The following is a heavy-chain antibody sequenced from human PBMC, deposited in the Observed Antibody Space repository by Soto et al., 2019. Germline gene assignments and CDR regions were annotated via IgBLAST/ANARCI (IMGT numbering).Heavy chain of an antibody. CDR1: GYTFTSYG. CDR2: ISAYNGNT. J-gene: IGHJ3*02. Sequence: GASVKVSWKASGYTFTSYGISWVRQAPGQGLEWMGWISAYNGNTNYAQKLQGRVTMTTDTSTSTAYMELRSLRSDDTAVYYCARVDRATLASRRTFDIWGQGTMVTVSS. CDR3: ARVDRATLASRRTFDI. V-gene: IGHV1-18*01. D-gene: IGHD6-13*01.